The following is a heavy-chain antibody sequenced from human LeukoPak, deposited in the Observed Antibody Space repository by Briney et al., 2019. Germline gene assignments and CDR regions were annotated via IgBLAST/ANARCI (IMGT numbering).Heavy chain of an antibody. J-gene: IGHJ4*02. CDR2: ISGSGGST. V-gene: IGHV3-23*01. D-gene: IGHD2-15*01. CDR3: AAQPCSVGRCYLDY. Sequence: GGSLRLSCAASGFTFSSYAMSWVRQAPGKGLEWVSAISGSGGSTYYADSVKGRFTISRDNSKNTLYLQMNSLGAEDTAVYYCAAQPCSVGRCYLDYWGQGTLVTVSS. CDR1: GFTFSSYA.